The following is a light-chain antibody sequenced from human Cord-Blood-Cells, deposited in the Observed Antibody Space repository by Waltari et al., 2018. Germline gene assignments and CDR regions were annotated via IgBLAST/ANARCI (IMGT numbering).Light chain of an antibody. V-gene: IGKV1-39*01. J-gene: IGKJ2*01. CDR1: QSISSY. Sequence: DIQMTQSPSSLSASVGDRVTIPCRASQSISSYLNWYQQKPGKAPKLLIYAASSLQSGGPSSFSGSGSGTDFTLTISSLQPEDFATYYCQQSYSTPMYTFGQGTKLEIK. CDR2: AAS. CDR3: QQSYSTPMYT.